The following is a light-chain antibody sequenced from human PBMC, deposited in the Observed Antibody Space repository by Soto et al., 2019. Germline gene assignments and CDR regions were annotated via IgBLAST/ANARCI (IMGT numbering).Light chain of an antibody. V-gene: IGKV1-12*01. CDR2: AAS. J-gene: IGKJ1*01. CDR3: QQATSFPRT. CDR1: QGITSW. Sequence: MQMTQFPAFLSASLGDRVTISCRASQGITSWLAWYQQKPGKAPKLLIYAASTLQGGVPSRFSGSGSGTEFTLTISSLQPEDFATYYCQQATSFPRTFGQGTKVDIK.